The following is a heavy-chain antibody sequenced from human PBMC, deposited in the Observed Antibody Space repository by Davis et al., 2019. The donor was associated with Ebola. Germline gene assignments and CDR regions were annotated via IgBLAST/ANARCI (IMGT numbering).Heavy chain of an antibody. J-gene: IGHJ4*02. CDR2: IYHSGST. CDR3: ASSDYYDSSGYYH. Sequence: MPSETLSLTCTVSGGSISSYYWSWIRQSPGKGLEWIGYIYHSGSTNYNPSLKSRVTISVDTSKNQFSLKLSSATAADTAVYYCASSDYYDSSGYYHWGQGTLVTVSS. CDR1: GGSISSYY. D-gene: IGHD3-22*01. V-gene: IGHV4-59*01.